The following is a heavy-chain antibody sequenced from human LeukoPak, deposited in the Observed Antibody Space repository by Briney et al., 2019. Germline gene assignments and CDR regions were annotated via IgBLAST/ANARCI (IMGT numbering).Heavy chain of an antibody. V-gene: IGHV3-23*01. Sequence: PGGPLRLSCPASGFPFSRSAITWFRQAPGRGLEWVASLSGTRDSRGAIYADSVKGRFTISRDDSKSTLFLRMNRLTAEDTAIYYCAKTRSSSSHYFYFMDVWAKGVTVTVSS. CDR2: LSGTRDSRGA. D-gene: IGHD6-6*01. CDR1: GFPFSRSA. CDR3: AKTRSSSSHYFYFMDV. J-gene: IGHJ6*03.